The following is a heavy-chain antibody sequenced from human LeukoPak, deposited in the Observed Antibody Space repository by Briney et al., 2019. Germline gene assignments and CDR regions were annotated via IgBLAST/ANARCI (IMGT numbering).Heavy chain of an antibody. CDR3: ARAHPYVDV. CDR1: GGSFSGYY. CDR2: INHSGST. J-gene: IGHJ6*04. V-gene: IGHV4-34*01. Sequence: SETLSLTCAVYGGSFSGYYWSWIRQPPGKGLEWIGEINHSGSTNYNPSLKSRVTISVDTSKNQFSLKLSSVTAADTAVYYCARAHPYVDVWGKGTTVTVSS. D-gene: IGHD2-8*01.